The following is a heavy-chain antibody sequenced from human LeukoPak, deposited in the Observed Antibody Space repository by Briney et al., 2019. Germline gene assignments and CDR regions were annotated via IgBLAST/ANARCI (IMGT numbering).Heavy chain of an antibody. CDR2: IKQDGSQK. CDR3: TCPSADGPI. J-gene: IGHJ4*02. CDR1: GFTFSSYW. D-gene: IGHD6-13*01. Sequence: GGSLRLSCAASGFTFSSYWMSWVRQAPGKGLEWVANIKQDGSQKYYVDSVKGRFTISRDNAKNSLYLQMNSLRAEDTAMYYCTCPSADGPIWGQGTLVTVSS. V-gene: IGHV3-7*03.